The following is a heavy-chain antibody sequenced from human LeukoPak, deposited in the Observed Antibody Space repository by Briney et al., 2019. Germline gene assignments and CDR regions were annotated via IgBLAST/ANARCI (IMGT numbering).Heavy chain of an antibody. D-gene: IGHD3-22*01. CDR3: VRGTMIVGP. V-gene: IGHV3-20*04. J-gene: IGHJ5*02. Sequence: GGSLRLSCAASGFTFDDFGMTWVRQAPGRGLEWVSSINSNGGRTTYGDSVKGRFTISRDDANDSLYLLMHSLRAEDTAFYYCVRGTMIVGPWGQGTLVTVSS. CDR1: GFTFDDFG. CDR2: INSNGGRT.